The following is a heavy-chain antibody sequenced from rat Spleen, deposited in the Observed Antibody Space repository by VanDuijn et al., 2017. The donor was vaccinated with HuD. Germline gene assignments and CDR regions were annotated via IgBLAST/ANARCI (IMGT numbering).Heavy chain of an antibody. D-gene: IGHD1-2*01. CDR3: TTYPFAY. CDR1: GFTFSNYD. CDR2: ISYDGSST. V-gene: IGHV5-7*01. Sequence: EVQLVESGGGLVQPGRSMKLSCAASGFTFSNYDMAWVRQAPKKGLEWVATISYDGSSTNYRDSVKGRFTISRDNAKSTLYLQMDSLRSEDTATYYCTTYPFAYWGQGTLVTVSS. J-gene: IGHJ3*01.